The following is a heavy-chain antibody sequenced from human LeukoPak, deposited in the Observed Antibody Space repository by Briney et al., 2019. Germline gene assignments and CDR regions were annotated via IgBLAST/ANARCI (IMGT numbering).Heavy chain of an antibody. D-gene: IGHD5-24*01. J-gene: IGHJ5*02. CDR3: ARGSSRDGYNP. V-gene: IGHV3-23*01. CDR1: GFTLSAYT. CDR2: ITASDSRT. Sequence: GGSLRLSCAASGFTLSAYTMTWVRQTPGKGLEWVSFITASDSRTNYADSVKGRFTISRDKSKNTLYLKMNSLRAEDTAVYYCARGSSRDGYNPWGQGALVTVSS.